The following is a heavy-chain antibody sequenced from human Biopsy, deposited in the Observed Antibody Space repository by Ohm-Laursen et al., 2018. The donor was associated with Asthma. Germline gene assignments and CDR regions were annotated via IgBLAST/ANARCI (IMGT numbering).Heavy chain of an antibody. CDR1: GFTFRSYA. Sequence: SLRLSCSASGFTFRSYAMHWVRRAPGKGLEWVAVGGSYYDGGLKYYADSVNGRFTVSRDDSKNTLYLQMNSLRPDDTAVYYCARDVMEWYLPAFDFWGQGTLVTVSS. CDR2: GGSYYDGGLK. V-gene: IGHV3-30-3*01. D-gene: IGHD3-3*01. CDR3: ARDVMEWYLPAFDF. J-gene: IGHJ4*02.